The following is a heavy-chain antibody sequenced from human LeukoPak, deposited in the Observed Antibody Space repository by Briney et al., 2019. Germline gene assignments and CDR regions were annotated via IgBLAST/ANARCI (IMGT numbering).Heavy chain of an antibody. CDR2: INHSGST. Sequence: SETLSLTCAVYGGSFSGYYWSWIRQPPGKGLEWFGEINHSGSTNYNPSLKSRVTISVDTSKNQFSLKLSSVTAADTAVYYCARGGMYRRWLQFWFDPWGQGTLVTVSS. J-gene: IGHJ5*02. D-gene: IGHD5-24*01. V-gene: IGHV4-34*01. CDR3: ARGGMYRRWLQFWFDP. CDR1: GGSFSGYY.